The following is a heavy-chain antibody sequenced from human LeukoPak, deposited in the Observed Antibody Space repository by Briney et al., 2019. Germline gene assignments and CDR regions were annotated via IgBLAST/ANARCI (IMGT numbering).Heavy chain of an antibody. D-gene: IGHD2-15*01. CDR2: IYHSGST. V-gene: IGHV4-38-2*01. J-gene: IGHJ5*02. Sequence: SETLSLTCAISGYSISSGYYWGWIRQPPGKGLEWIGSIYHSGSTYYNPSLKSRVTISVDTSKNQFSLKLSSVTAADTAVYYCARRGSGLVVAATPWFDPWGQGTLVTVSS. CDR1: GYSISSGYY. CDR3: ARRGSGLVVAATPWFDP.